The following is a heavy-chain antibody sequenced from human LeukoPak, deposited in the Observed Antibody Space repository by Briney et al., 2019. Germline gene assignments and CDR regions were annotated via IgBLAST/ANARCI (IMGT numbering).Heavy chain of an antibody. V-gene: IGHV3-48*03. J-gene: IGHJ4*02. D-gene: IGHD3-10*01. CDR3: LGFGELSFDY. CDR2: ISSSGSTI. Sequence: PGGSLRLSCAASGFTFSSYEMNWVRQAPGKGLEWVSYISSSGSTIYYADSVKGRFTISRDNAKNSLYLQMNSPRAEDTAVYYCLGFGELSFDYWGQGTLVTVSS. CDR1: GFTFSSYE.